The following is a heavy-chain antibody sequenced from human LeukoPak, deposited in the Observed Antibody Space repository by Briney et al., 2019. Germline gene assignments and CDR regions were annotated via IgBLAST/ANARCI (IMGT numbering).Heavy chain of an antibody. Sequence: SETLSLTCTVSGGSISSSSYYWGWIRQPPGKGLEWIGSIYYSGSTYYNPSLKSRVTISVDTSKNQFSLKLSSVTAAGTAVYYCALVITPGMDVWGQGTTVTVSS. CDR2: IYYSGST. J-gene: IGHJ6*02. V-gene: IGHV4-39*01. CDR1: GGSISSSSYY. D-gene: IGHD3-22*01. CDR3: ALVITPGMDV.